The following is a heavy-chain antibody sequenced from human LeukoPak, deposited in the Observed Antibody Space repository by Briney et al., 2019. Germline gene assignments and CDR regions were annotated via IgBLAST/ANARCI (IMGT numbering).Heavy chain of an antibody. D-gene: IGHD6-6*01. CDR1: GYTFTAYY. CDR2: INPKNADT. J-gene: IGHJ3*02. Sequence: ASVRVSCKAPGYTFTAYYIHWVRQAPGQGLEWMGWINPKNADTDYAQNFRGRVTMTRDTSISTVYMELSRLRSDDTAVYYCARDEGSSSVNALDIWGQGTMITVSS. V-gene: IGHV1-2*02. CDR3: ARDEGSSSVNALDI.